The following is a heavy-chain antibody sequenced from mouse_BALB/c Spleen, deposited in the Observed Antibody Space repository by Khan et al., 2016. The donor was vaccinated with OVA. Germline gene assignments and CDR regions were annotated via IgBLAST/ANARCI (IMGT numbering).Heavy chain of an antibody. Sequence: QVQLKESGPGLVAPSQSLSITCTASGFSLSNYGIHWVRQPPGQGLEWLGVIWTGGITNYNSALMSRLSIRKDNSKSQVFLKMNRLQTDDTARYYCASSYDYDVGGFAYWGQGTLVTVSA. CDR3: ASSYDYDVGGFAY. CDR2: IWTGGIT. D-gene: IGHD2-4*01. J-gene: IGHJ3*01. CDR1: GFSLSNYG. V-gene: IGHV2-9*02.